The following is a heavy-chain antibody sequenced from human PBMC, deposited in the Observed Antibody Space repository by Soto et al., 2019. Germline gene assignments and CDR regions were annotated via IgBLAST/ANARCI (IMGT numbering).Heavy chain of an antibody. V-gene: IGHV3-23*01. CDR2: ISGSGGST. J-gene: IGHJ4*02. Sequence: PGGSLRLSCAASGFTFSSYAMSWVRQAPGKGLEWVSAISGSGGSTYYADSVKGRFTISRDNSKNTLYLQMNSLRAEDTAVYYCAKMRPLGECSGGSCYIDYWGQGTLVTVSS. CDR1: GFTFSSYA. D-gene: IGHD2-15*01. CDR3: AKMRPLGECSGGSCYIDY.